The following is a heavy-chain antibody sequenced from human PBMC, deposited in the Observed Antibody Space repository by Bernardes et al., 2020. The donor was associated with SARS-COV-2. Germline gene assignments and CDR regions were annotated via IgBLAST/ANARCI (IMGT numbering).Heavy chain of an antibody. D-gene: IGHD3-9*01. CDR1: GFTFSDYY. Sequence: GGSLRLSCAASGFTFSDYYMSWIRQAPGKGLEWVSYISSSGSTIYYADSVKGRFTISRDNAKNSLYLQMNSLRAEDTAVYYCARDTLTHTTSYYYYGMDVWGQGTTVTVSS. CDR2: ISSSGSTI. V-gene: IGHV3-11*01. CDR3: ARDTLTHTTSYYYYGMDV. J-gene: IGHJ6*02.